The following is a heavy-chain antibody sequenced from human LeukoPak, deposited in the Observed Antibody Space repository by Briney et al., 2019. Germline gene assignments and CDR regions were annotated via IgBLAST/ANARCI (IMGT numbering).Heavy chain of an antibody. CDR3: ARDRGRGQGFYDFWSGYAMDV. J-gene: IGHJ6*02. CDR1: GYTFTSYG. CDR2: ISAYNGNT. V-gene: IGHV1-18*01. D-gene: IGHD3-3*01. Sequence: GASVKVSCKASGYTFTSYGISWVRQAPGQGLEWMGWISAYNGNTNYAQKLQGRVTMTTDTSTSTAYMELRSLRSDDTAVYYCARDRGRGQGFYDFWSGYAMDVWGQGTTVTVSS.